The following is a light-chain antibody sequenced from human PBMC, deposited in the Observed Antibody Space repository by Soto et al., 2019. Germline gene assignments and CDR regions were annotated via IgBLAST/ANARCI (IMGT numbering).Light chain of an antibody. V-gene: IGKV1-39*01. CDR2: AAS. J-gene: IGKJ1*01. CDR3: QQSYSTPQT. CDR1: QSINRY. Sequence: DIQMTQSPSSLSASVGDRFTITCRASQSINRYLNWYQQKPGKAPKLLIYAASSLQSGVPSRFSGSGSGTGFTLTISSLQPEDFATYYCQQSYSTPQTFGQGTKVDIK.